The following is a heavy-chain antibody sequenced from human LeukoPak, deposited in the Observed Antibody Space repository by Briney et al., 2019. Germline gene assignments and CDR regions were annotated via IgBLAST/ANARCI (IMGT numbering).Heavy chain of an antibody. Sequence: GGSLRLSCAASAFTFSGYAMSWVRQAPGKGLEWVSSISGSGSGGSTYYADSVKGRFTISRDNSKNTLYLQMNSLRAEDTAVYYCAKSGYNRFDYWGQGTLVTVSS. D-gene: IGHD5-24*01. J-gene: IGHJ4*02. CDR3: AKSGYNRFDY. CDR2: ISGSGSGGST. V-gene: IGHV3-23*01. CDR1: AFTFSGYA.